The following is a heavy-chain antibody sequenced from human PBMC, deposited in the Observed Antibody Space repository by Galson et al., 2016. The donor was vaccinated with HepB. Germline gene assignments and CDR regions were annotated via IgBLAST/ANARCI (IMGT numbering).Heavy chain of an antibody. J-gene: IGHJ4*02. Sequence: SLRLSCAASGFTFGIYAMHWVRQAPGKGLEWVALIPYDGSSQYYADSVRGRFTISRDNSKNTLYLQMDSLRPEDTAVYYCAKNDILAGYSAFDYWGQGTLVTVSS. V-gene: IGHV3-30-3*02. CDR1: GFTFGIYA. CDR2: IPYDGSSQ. CDR3: AKNDILAGYSAFDY. D-gene: IGHD3-9*01.